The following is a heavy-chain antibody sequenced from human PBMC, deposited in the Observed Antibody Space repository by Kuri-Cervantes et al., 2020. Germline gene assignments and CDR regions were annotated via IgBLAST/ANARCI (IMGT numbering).Heavy chain of an antibody. Sequence: GGSLRLSCAASGFTFSNAWMSWVRQAPGKGLEWVGRIKSKTDGGTTDYAAPVKGRFTISRDDSKNTLYLQMNSLRAEDTAVYYCAKDRSSGCLDYWGQGTLVTVSS. V-gene: IGHV3-15*01. CDR1: GFTFSNAW. CDR2: IKSKTDGGTT. J-gene: IGHJ4*02. D-gene: IGHD6-19*01. CDR3: AKDRSSGCLDY.